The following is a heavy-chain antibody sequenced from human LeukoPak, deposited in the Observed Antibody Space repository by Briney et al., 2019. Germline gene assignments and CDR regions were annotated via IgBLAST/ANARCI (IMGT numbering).Heavy chain of an antibody. CDR1: GFTFSSYG. CDR3: AKDPWDLGY. J-gene: IGHJ4*02. V-gene: IGHV3-30*02. D-gene: IGHD1-26*01. CDR2: ILYDGSNK. Sequence: GGSLKLSCAASGFTFSSYGMHWVRQAPGKGLEWVAFILYDGSNKYYADSVKGRFTISRDNSKNTLYLQMNSLRAEDTAVYYCAKDPWDLGYWGQGTLVTVSS.